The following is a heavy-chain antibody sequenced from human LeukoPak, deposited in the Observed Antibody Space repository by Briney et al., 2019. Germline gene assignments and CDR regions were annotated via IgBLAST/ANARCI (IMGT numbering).Heavy chain of an antibody. Sequence: PGGSLRLSCAASGFTFSSYAVNWVRQAPGKGLEWVSAISGSGGSTYYADSVKGRFTISRDNSKNTLYLQMNSLRAEDTAVYYCAREGLLWFGEFLYYFDYWGQGTLVTVSS. CDR1: GFTFSSYA. CDR2: ISGSGGST. V-gene: IGHV3-23*01. D-gene: IGHD3-10*01. CDR3: AREGLLWFGEFLYYFDY. J-gene: IGHJ4*02.